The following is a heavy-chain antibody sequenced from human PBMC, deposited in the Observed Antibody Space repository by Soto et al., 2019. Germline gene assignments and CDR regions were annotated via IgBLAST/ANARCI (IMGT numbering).Heavy chain of an antibody. CDR1: GGTFSSYA. Sequence: GVSVKVSCKASGGTFSSYAISWVRQAPGQGLEWMGGIIPIFGTANYAQKFQGRVTITADESTSTAYMELSSLRSEDTAVYYCAREQHETYYYDSSGYYPLLHWGQGTLVTVSS. D-gene: IGHD3-22*01. V-gene: IGHV1-69*13. CDR2: IIPIFGTA. CDR3: AREQHETYYYDSSGYYPLLH. J-gene: IGHJ4*02.